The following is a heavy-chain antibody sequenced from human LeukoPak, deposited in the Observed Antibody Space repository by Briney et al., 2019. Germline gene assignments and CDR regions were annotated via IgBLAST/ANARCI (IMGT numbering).Heavy chain of an antibody. D-gene: IGHD6-13*01. J-gene: IGHJ4*02. CDR1: GFTVSSNY. V-gene: IGHV3-30*02. Sequence: GGSLRLSCAASGFTVSSNYMSWVRQAPGKGLEWVAFIRYDGSNKYYADSVKGRFTISRDNSKNTLYLQMNSLRAEDTAVYYCAKDPQWLEEAGIDYWGQGTLVTVSS. CDR2: IRYDGSNK. CDR3: AKDPQWLEEAGIDY.